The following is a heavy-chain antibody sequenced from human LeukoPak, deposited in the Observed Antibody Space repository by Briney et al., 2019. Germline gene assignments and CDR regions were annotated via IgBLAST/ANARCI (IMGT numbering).Heavy chain of an antibody. CDR1: GITFNNYA. Sequence: PGGSPRLSCAASGITFNNYAFTWVRQAPGKGLEWVSAISGTGSSTYYADSVKGRFTISRDNSKNTLYLQVNSLRADDTAVYYCAKARSYSGTYIFDYWGQGTLVTVSS. D-gene: IGHD1-26*01. J-gene: IGHJ4*02. CDR2: ISGTGSST. V-gene: IGHV3-23*01. CDR3: AKARSYSGTYIFDY.